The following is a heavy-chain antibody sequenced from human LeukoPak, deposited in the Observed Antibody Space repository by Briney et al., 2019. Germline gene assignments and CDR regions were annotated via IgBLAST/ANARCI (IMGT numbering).Heavy chain of an antibody. J-gene: IGHJ4*02. CDR2: IIPIFGTA. CDR1: GGTFSSYA. V-gene: IGHV1-69*06. Sequence: ASVKVSCKASGGTFSSYAISWVRQAPGQGLEWMGGIIPIFGTANYAQKFQGRVTITADKSTSTAYMELNSLRSEDTAVYYCARGRGAGPFDYWGQGTLVTVSS. CDR3: ARGRGAGPFDY. D-gene: IGHD6-19*01.